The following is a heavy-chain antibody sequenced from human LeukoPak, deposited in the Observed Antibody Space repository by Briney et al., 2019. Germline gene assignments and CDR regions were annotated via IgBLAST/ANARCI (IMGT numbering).Heavy chain of an antibody. J-gene: IGHJ3*02. Sequence: PSETLSLTCTVSGGSISSYYWSWIRQPPGKGLEWIGYIYYSGSTNYNPSLKSRVTISVDTSKNQFSLKLSSVTAADTAVYYCARALDGDSSSWRDAFDIWGQGTVVTVSS. V-gene: IGHV4-59*01. CDR2: IYYSGST. CDR1: GGSISSYY. D-gene: IGHD6-13*01. CDR3: ARALDGDSSSWRDAFDI.